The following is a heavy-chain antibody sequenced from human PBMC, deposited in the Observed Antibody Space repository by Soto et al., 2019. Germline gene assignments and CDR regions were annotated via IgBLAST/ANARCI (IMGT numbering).Heavy chain of an antibody. D-gene: IGHD4-4*01. CDR1: GGSISSSSYY. Sequence: SETLSLTCSVSGGSISSSSYYWGWIRQPPGKGLEWIGSIFYSGSTYYNPSLKSRVIISVDSSKNHFSLKLSSVTAADTAVYYCAKTVDIVYDYSTRYYFDYWGQGTLVTVSS. J-gene: IGHJ4*02. CDR2: IFYSGST. V-gene: IGHV4-39*01. CDR3: AKTVDIVYDYSTRYYFDY.